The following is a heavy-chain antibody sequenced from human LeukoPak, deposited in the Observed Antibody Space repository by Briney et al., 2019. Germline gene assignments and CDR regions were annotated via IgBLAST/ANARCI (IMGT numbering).Heavy chain of an antibody. D-gene: IGHD3-22*01. J-gene: IGHJ4*02. CDR1: GYTSTSYG. CDR3: ARDYVSVSYYYDSSGYYYEDY. Sequence: ASVKVSCKASGYTSTSYGISWMRQAPGQGLEWMGWISAYNGNTNYAQKLQGRVTMTTDTSTSTAYMELRSLRSDDMAVYYCARDYVSVSYYYDSSGYYYEDYWGQGTLVTVSS. V-gene: IGHV1-18*03. CDR2: ISAYNGNT.